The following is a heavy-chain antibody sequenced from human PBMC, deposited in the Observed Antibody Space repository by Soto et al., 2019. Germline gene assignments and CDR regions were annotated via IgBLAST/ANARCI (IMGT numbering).Heavy chain of an antibody. CDR3: ARNSDHRLVRGWLDP. Sequence: QGQLHESGGGVVQPGRSLRLSCAASGLTFSTSAMHWVRQAPGKGLEWVAMISHDGSHEYYVDSVKGRFSVSRDNSHNILHLQMNSRRIEDTEVYFCARNSDHRLVRGWLDPWGQGTLVTVSS. V-gene: IGHV3-30-3*01. J-gene: IGHJ5*02. CDR1: GLTFSTSA. CDR2: ISHDGSHE. D-gene: IGHD3-10*01.